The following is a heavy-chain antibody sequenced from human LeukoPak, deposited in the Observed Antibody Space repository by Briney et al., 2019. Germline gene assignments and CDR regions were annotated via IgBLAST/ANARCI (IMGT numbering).Heavy chain of an antibody. D-gene: IGHD3-16*02. CDR3: ARGPLYDYVWGSYRRHNWFDP. CDR2: INHSGST. Sequence: SETLSLTCAVYGGSFSGYYWSWIRQPPGKGLEWIGEINHSGSTNYNPSLKSRVTISVDTSKNQFSLKLSSVTAADTAVYYCARGPLYDYVWGSYRRHNWFDPWGQGTLVTVPS. J-gene: IGHJ5*02. CDR1: GGSFSGYY. V-gene: IGHV4-34*01.